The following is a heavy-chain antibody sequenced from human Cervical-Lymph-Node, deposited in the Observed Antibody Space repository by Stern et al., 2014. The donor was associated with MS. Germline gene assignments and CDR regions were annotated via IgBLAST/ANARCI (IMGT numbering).Heavy chain of an antibody. CDR2: IYYSGST. CDR1: GGSISSGGYY. V-gene: IGHV4-31*03. J-gene: IGHJ6*02. Sequence: QVQLQESGPGLVKPSQTLSLTCTVSGGSISSGGYYWSWIRQHPGKGLERIGYIYYSGSTYYSPSLKSRVTISVDTSKNQFSLKLSSVTAADTAVYYCARDRRGYSGYDPYYYYYGMDVWGQGTTVTVSS. CDR3: ARDRRGYSGYDPYYYYYGMDV. D-gene: IGHD5-12*01.